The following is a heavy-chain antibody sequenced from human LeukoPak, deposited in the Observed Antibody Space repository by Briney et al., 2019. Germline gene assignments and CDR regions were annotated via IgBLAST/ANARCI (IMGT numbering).Heavy chain of an antibody. V-gene: IGHV1-2*02. D-gene: IGHD4-11*01. CDR3: AISLVTSKNWFDP. J-gene: IGHJ5*02. Sequence: GASVKVSCKASGYTFTRYYMQWVRQAPGQGLAWMGWINPNSGGTNYAQKFQGRVTMTRDTSISTAYMELSRLRSDDTAVYYCAISLVTSKNWFDPWGQGTLVTVSS. CDR2: INPNSGGT. CDR1: GYTFTRYY.